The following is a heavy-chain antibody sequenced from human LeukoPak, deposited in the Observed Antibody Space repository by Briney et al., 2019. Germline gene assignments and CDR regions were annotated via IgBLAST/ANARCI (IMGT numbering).Heavy chain of an antibody. V-gene: IGHV3-7*01. Sequence: GGSLRLSCAAAGFTLSRHWMSWVRQAQGKGLECVAKIREDGSEKHYVDSVKGRFTISRDNAKNSLYLQMTSLRAEDTAVYYCARDYTGGWNDYWGQGTLVTVSS. J-gene: IGHJ4*02. CDR3: ARDYTGGWNDY. D-gene: IGHD7-27*01. CDR2: IREDGSEK. CDR1: GFTLSRHW.